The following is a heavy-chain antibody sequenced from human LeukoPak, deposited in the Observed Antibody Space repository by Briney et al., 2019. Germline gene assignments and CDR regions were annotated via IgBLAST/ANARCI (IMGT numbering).Heavy chain of an antibody. CDR2: MNPNSGNT. Sequence: ASVKVSCKASGYTFTSYDINWVRQATGQGLEWMGWMNPNSGNTGYAQKFQGRVTITRNTSISTAYMELSSLRSEDTAVYYCVRGRDPNNDYSNRGWGYYYYYYMDVWGKGTTVTVSS. D-gene: IGHD4-11*01. CDR3: VRGRDPNNDYSNRGWGYYYYYYMDV. V-gene: IGHV1-8*03. J-gene: IGHJ6*03. CDR1: GYTFTSYD.